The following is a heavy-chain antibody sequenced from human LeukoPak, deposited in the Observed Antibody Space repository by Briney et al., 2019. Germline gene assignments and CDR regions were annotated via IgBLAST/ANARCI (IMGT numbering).Heavy chain of an antibody. D-gene: IGHD3-10*01. V-gene: IGHV3-74*01. CDR2: IASDGSST. J-gene: IGHJ4*02. CDR1: GFTFSSYW. Sequence: GGSLRLSCAASGFTFSSYWMNWVRQAPGKGLVWVSRIASDGSSTTYADSVKGRFSISRDNAKNTLYLQMNSLRVEDTAVYYCALYTYGYSFDYWGQGALVIVSS. CDR3: ALYTYGYSFDY.